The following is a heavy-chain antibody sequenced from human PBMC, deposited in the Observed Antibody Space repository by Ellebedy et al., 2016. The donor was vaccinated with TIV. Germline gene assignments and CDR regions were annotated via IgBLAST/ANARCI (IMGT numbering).Heavy chain of an antibody. CDR2: VYYSGKT. J-gene: IGHJ2*01. Sequence: MPSETLSLTCTVSGASINSYWNWIRQPPGRGLEYIGYVYYSGKTNYIPSLKERVTISLDTSKRQFSLNLNSVTAADTAVYYCARKSLSNWSFDLWGRGTLVTVSS. CDR1: GASINSY. CDR3: ARKSLSNWSFDL. V-gene: IGHV4-59*01.